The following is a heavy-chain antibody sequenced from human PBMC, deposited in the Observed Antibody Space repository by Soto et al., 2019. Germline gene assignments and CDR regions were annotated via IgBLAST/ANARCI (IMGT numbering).Heavy chain of an antibody. CDR2: IFSNDEK. V-gene: IGHV2-26*01. CDR1: GFSLSNGRVG. J-gene: IGHJ5*02. CDR3: ARTGTVIFFDP. D-gene: IGHD3-16*02. Sequence: QVTLKESGPVLVKPTETLTLTCTVSGFSLSNGRVGVSWIRQPPGKALEWLAHIFSNDEKSYSSSLESRLSISKDTSRGQVVLTLTNVDPADTGTYYCARTGTVIFFDPWGQGTLVTVSS.